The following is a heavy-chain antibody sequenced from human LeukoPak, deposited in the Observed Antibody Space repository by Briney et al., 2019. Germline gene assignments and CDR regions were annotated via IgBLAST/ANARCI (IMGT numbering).Heavy chain of an antibody. V-gene: IGHV4-39*07. J-gene: IGHJ6*03. D-gene: IGHD3-3*01. CDR1: GGSISSSSYY. CDR3: ARGTYYDFWSGYMYYYMDV. Sequence: SSETLSLTCTVSGGSISSSSYYWGWIRQPPGKGLEWIGSIYYSGSTCYNPSVKSRVNISVDTSKNQFSLKLSSVTAADTAVYYCARGTYYDFWSGYMYYYMDVWGKGTTVTVSS. CDR2: IYYSGST.